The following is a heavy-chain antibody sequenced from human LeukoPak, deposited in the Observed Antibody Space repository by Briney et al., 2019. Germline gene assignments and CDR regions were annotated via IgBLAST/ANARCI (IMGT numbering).Heavy chain of an antibody. CDR3: ARDRASDAFDI. J-gene: IGHJ3*02. Sequence: GGSLRLSCAASGFTFSGYSMNWVRQAPGKGLEWVSSISSSSSYIYYADSVKGRFTISRDNAKNSLYLQMNSLRAEDTAVYYCARDRASDAFDIWGQGTMVTVSS. CDR2: ISSSSSYI. D-gene: IGHD3-10*01. V-gene: IGHV3-21*01. CDR1: GFTFSGYS.